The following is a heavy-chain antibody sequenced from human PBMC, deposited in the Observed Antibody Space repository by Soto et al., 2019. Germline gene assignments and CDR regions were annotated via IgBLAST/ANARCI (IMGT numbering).Heavy chain of an antibody. V-gene: IGHV3-30-3*01. Sequence: QVLLVESGGGVVQPGRALRLSCAASGFIFTNYAMHWVRQAPGKGLEWVAVTSYDETNKYYAGSVKGRFTISRDNSKNTVYLQMNSPRTDDTAIYYCARGAYGMDVWGQGTTVTVSS. CDR3: ARGAYGMDV. J-gene: IGHJ6*02. CDR1: GFIFTNYA. CDR2: TSYDETNK.